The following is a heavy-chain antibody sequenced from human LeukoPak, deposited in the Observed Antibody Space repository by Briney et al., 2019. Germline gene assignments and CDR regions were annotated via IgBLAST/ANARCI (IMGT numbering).Heavy chain of an antibody. Sequence: SETLSLTCAVYGGSFSGYYWSWIRQPPGKGLDWIGEINHSGSTNYNPSLKSRVTISVDTSKNQFSLKLSSVTAADTAVYYCARGRRGNIVVVPAALGVYYFDYWGQGTLVTVSS. J-gene: IGHJ4*02. D-gene: IGHD2-2*01. CDR2: INHSGST. CDR3: ARGRRGNIVVVPAALGVYYFDY. V-gene: IGHV4-34*01. CDR1: GGSFSGYY.